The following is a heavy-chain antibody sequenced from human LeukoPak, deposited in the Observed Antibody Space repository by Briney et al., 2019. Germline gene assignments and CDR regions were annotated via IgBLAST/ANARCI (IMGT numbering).Heavy chain of an antibody. V-gene: IGHV3-48*01. Sequence: GGSLRLSCAASGFTFSSYSMSWVRQAPGKGLEWVSYISSSSTIYYADSVKGRFTIPRDNAKNSLYLQMNSLRAEDTAVYYCARGRAYCGGDCYDYWGQGTLVTVSS. J-gene: IGHJ4*02. CDR1: GFTFSSYS. CDR3: ARGRAYCGGDCYDY. D-gene: IGHD2-21*01. CDR2: ISSSSTI.